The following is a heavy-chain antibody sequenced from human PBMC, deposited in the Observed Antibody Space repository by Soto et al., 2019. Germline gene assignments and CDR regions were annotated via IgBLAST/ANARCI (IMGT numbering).Heavy chain of an antibody. CDR2: IIPIFGTA. J-gene: IGHJ6*02. V-gene: IGHV1-69*06. Sequence: QVQLVQSGAEVKKPGSSVKVSCKASGGTFSSYAISWVRQAPGQGLEWMGGIIPIFGTANYAQKFQGRVTITADKSTSTAYMELSSLRSVDTAVYYCARADVVVVAATVFLPYYGMDVWGQGTTVTVSS. CDR1: GGTFSSYA. CDR3: ARADVVVVAATVFLPYYGMDV. D-gene: IGHD2-15*01.